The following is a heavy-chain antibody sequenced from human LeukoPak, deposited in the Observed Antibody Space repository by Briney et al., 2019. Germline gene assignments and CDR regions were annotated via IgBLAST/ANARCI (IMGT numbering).Heavy chain of an antibody. J-gene: IGHJ4*02. V-gene: IGHV3-11*04. D-gene: IGHD3-10*01. CDR2: ISSSGNTT. CDR1: GFTFSDYY. CDR3: VKVAKYYYGSETYYFFEH. Sequence: GGSLRLSCAASGFTFSDYYMSWIRQAPGKGLEWVSYISSSGNTTYHADSVKGRFTISRDNAKNSLDLQMNSLRVEDTGIYYCVKVAKYYYGSETYYFFEHWGQGTPVTASS.